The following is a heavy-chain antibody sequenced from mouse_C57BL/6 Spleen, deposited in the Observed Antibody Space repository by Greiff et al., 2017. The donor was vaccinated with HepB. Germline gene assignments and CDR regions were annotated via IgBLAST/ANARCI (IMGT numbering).Heavy chain of an antibody. CDR3: AREDYGSSPAWFAY. CDR2: IYPGDGDT. J-gene: IGHJ3*01. V-gene: IGHV1-80*01. CDR1: GYAFSSYW. Sequence: VMLVESGAELVKPGASVKISCKASGYAFSSYWMNWVKQRPGKGLEWIGQIYPGDGDTNYNGKFKGKATLTADKSSSTAYMQLSSLTSEDSAVYFCAREDYGSSPAWFAYWGQGTLVTVSA. D-gene: IGHD1-1*01.